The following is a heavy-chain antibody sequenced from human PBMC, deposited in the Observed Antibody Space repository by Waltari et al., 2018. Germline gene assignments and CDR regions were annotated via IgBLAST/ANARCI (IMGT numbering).Heavy chain of an antibody. V-gene: IGHV4-39*01. J-gene: IGHJ3*01. CDR3: ATYIGASLGTAAVDV. Sequence: QLQLQESGPRLVKPSETLSLICSVSGVSITSNRHYWAWIRQSPGQGLEWIGTISYSGTTYISPSLKSRVSVSRDTSKNQVSLILGSVTAADMALYYCATYIGASLGTAAVDVWGQGTMVTVSS. CDR1: GVSITSNRHY. CDR2: ISYSGTT. D-gene: IGHD5-12*01.